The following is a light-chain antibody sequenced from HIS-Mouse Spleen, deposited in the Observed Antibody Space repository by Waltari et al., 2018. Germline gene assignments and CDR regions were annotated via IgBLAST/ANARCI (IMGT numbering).Light chain of an antibody. CDR3: CSYAGSSTWV. J-gene: IGLJ3*02. CDR2: EGS. V-gene: IGLV2-23*01. Sequence: QSALTQPASVSGSPGQSITLSRTGTSSAVGSYNLVSWYQQHPGKAPKLMIYEGSKRPSGVSNRFSGSKSGNTASLTISGLQAEDEADYYCCSYAGSSTWVFGGGTKLTVL. CDR1: SSAVGSYNL.